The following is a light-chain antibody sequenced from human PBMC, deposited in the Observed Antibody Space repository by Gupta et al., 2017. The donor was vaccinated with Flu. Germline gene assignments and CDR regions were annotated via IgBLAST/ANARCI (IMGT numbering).Light chain of an antibody. CDR3: QHYTSFSST. V-gene: IGKV1-5*03. Sequence: PSTLSASVGDRVTITCRASQSFSTWLAWYQQKPGKAPKLLIYKTSSLESGVPSRFSGSGSGTEFTLTINSLQPDDFATYYCQHYTSFSSTFGQGTNVEI. CDR1: QSFSTW. J-gene: IGKJ1*01. CDR2: KTS.